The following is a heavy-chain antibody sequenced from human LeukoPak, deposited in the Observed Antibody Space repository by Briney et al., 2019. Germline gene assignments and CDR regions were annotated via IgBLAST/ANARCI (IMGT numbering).Heavy chain of an antibody. Sequence: GGSLRLSCAASGFTFSNYNMNWVRQAPGKGLEWVSSISSDSAYIYNADSMKGRFTISRDNTRNSLYLQMNSLRAEDTAVYYCARGAADGYNYFFYYYMDVWGKGPRSPSP. D-gene: IGHD5-24*01. V-gene: IGHV3-21*01. CDR2: ISSDSAYI. CDR3: ARGAADGYNYFFYYYMDV. J-gene: IGHJ6*03. CDR1: GFTFSNYN.